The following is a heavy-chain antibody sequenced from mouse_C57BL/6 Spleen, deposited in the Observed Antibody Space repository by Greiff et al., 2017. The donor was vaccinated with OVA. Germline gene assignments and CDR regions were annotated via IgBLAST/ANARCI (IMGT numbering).Heavy chain of an antibody. CDR3: ARGYYYGSRYYFDY. CDR2: ISYDGST. J-gene: IGHJ2*01. CDR1: GYSITSGYY. D-gene: IGHD1-1*01. Sequence: EVKLMESGPGLVKPSQSLSLTCSVTGYSITSGYYWNWIRQFPGNKLEWMGYISYDGSTNYNPSLKNRISITRDTSKNQFFLKLKSVTTEDTATYYCARGYYYGSRYYFDYWGQGTTLTVSS. V-gene: IGHV3-6*01.